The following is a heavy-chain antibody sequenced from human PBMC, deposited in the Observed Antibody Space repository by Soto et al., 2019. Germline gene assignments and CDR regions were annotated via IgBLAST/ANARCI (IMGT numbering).Heavy chain of an antibody. CDR2: ISYDGSNK. V-gene: IGHV3-30*18. Sequence: QVQLVESGGGVVQPGRSLRLSCAASGFTFSSYGMHWVSQAPGKGLEWVAVISYDGSNKYYADSVKGRFTISRDNSKNTLYLQMNSLRAEDTAVYYCAKESPRWELLLDYWGQGTLVTVSS. D-gene: IGHD1-26*01. J-gene: IGHJ4*02. CDR1: GFTFSSYG. CDR3: AKESPRWELLLDY.